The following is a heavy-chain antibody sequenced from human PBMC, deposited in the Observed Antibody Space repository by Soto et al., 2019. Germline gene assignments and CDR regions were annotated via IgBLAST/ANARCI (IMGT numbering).Heavy chain of an antibody. CDR3: ARFSVGRGAFDI. Sequence: ASVKVSCKASGYTFTSYAMHWVRQAPGQRLEWMGWINAGNGNTKYSQKFQGRVTITRDTSASTAYMELSSLRSEDTAVYYCARFSVGRGAFDIWGQGTMVTVSS. CDR1: GYTFTSYA. V-gene: IGHV1-3*01. CDR2: INAGNGNT. J-gene: IGHJ3*02. D-gene: IGHD2-15*01.